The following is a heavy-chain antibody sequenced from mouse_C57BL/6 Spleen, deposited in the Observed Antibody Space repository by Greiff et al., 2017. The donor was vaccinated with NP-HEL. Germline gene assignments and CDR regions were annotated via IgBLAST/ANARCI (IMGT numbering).Heavy chain of an antibody. CDR1: GYSITSGYY. J-gene: IGHJ4*01. V-gene: IGHV3-6*01. Sequence: EVQLQESGPGLVKPSQSLSLTCSVTGYSITSGYYWNWIRQFPGNKLEWMGYISYDGSNNYNPSLKNRISITRDTSKNQFFLKLNSVTTEDTATYYCARGGGYYGNFYAMDYWGQGTSVTVSS. D-gene: IGHD2-1*01. CDR2: ISYDGSN. CDR3: ARGGGYYGNFYAMDY.